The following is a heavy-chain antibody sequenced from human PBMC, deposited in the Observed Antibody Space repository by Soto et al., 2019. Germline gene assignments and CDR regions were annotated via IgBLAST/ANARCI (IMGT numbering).Heavy chain of an antibody. CDR3: ARDTTPSL. J-gene: IGHJ4*02. Sequence: QVQLQESGPGLVKPSETLSLTCTVSGASISSYYWSWIRQPPGKGLEWIGYVYYSGSTNYNPSLKIRVTISVETSKNQFSLKLSSVTAADTAMYYCARDTTPSLWGQGTLVTVSS. CDR2: VYYSGST. D-gene: IGHD1-1*01. CDR1: GASISSYY. V-gene: IGHV4-59*01.